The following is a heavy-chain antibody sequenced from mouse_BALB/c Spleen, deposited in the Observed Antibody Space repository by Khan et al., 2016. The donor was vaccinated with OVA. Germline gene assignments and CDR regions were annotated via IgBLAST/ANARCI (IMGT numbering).Heavy chain of an antibody. CDR1: GFNIKDTY. V-gene: IGHV14-3*02. CDR3: ATLGVYAMDY. Sequence: VQLKQSGAELVKPGASVKLSCPASGFNIKDTYMHWVKQRPEQGLEWIGTIDPANGNTKYDPKFQGKATITTDTSSNTAYLQLSSLTFEDTAVYYCATLGVYAMDYWGQGTSVTVSS. J-gene: IGHJ4*01. CDR2: IDPANGNT.